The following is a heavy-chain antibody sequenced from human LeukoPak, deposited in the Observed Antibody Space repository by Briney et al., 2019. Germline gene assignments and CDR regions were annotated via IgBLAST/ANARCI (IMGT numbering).Heavy chain of an antibody. CDR2: INTDGRTT. CDR1: GFPFNNYW. CDR3: ARAGASGWYAAGWFDP. V-gene: IGHV3-74*01. D-gene: IGHD6-19*01. Sequence: GGSLRLSCAASGFPFNNYWIHWVRQAPGKGLMWVSSINTDGRTTRYAASVQGRFTISRDDAKNTLSLQMNSLRDDDTAVYYCARAGASGWYAAGWFDPWGQGTLVTVSS. J-gene: IGHJ5*02.